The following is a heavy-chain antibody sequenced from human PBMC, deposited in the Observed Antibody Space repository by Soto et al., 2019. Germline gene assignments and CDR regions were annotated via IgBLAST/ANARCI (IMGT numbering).Heavy chain of an antibody. D-gene: IGHD2-2*01. J-gene: IGHJ5*02. CDR1: GYTFTSYG. CDR3: ARDGCSSTSCYEDHNWFDP. V-gene: IGHV1-18*01. Sequence: ASVKVSCKASGYTFTSYGISWVRQAPGQGLEWMGWISAYNGNTNYAQRLQGRVTMTTDTSTSTAYMELRSLRSDDTAVYYCARDGCSSTSCYEDHNWFDPWGQGTLVTVSS. CDR2: ISAYNGNT.